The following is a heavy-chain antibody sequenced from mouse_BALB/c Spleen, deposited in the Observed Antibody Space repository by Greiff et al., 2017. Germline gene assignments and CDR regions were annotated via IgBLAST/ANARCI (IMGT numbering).Heavy chain of an antibody. CDR1: GFTFSSFG. J-gene: IGHJ2*01. Sequence: LVESGGGLVQPGGSRKLSCAASGFTFSSFGMHWVRQAPEKGLEWVAYISSGSSTIYYADTVKGRFTISRDNPKNTLFLQMTSLRSEDTAMYYCARDTIDYWGQGTTLTVSS. CDR2: ISSGSSTI. CDR3: ARDTIDY. V-gene: IGHV5-17*02.